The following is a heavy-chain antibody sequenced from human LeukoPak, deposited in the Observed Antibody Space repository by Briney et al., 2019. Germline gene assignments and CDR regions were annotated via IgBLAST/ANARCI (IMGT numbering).Heavy chain of an antibody. Sequence: GESLKISCKGSGYSFSSYWIGWVRPMPGKGLEWMGFIYPGDSDTRYSPSFQGQVTISADKSISTAYLQWSSLKASDTAMYYCARSLRLGDPGYIDYWGQGTLVTVSS. CDR1: GYSFSSYW. V-gene: IGHV5-51*01. J-gene: IGHJ4*02. D-gene: IGHD3-16*01. CDR2: IYPGDSDT. CDR3: ARSLRLGDPGYIDY.